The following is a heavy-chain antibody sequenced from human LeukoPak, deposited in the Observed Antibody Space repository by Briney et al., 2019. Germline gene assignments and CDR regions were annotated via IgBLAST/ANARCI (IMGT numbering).Heavy chain of an antibody. J-gene: IGHJ6*03. CDR1: GGSITSSLYY. CDR2: IYYSGTT. CDR3: ARLRGAYWYHYIDV. D-gene: IGHD2-8*02. Sequence: SETLSLTCNVSGGSITSSLYYWGCIRQPPGKGLEWIGNIYYSGTTSYNPSLNSRVTISVDTSNSQFSLKLTSVTVADTAVYYCARLRGAYWYHYIDVWVKGTTVTVSS. V-gene: IGHV4-39*01.